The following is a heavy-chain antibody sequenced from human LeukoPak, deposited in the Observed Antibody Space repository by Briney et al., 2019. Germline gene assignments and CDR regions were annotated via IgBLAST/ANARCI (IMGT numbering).Heavy chain of an antibody. D-gene: IGHD4/OR15-4a*01. CDR3: ATHPRLGAERAFDI. Sequence: ATVKISCKVSGYTFTDYYMHWVQQAPGKGLEWIGLVDPEDGETIYAEKFQGRVTITADTSTDTAYMELSSLRSEDTAVYYCATHPRLGAERAFDIWGQGTMLTVSS. V-gene: IGHV1-69-2*01. CDR1: GYTFTDYY. J-gene: IGHJ3*02. CDR2: VDPEDGET.